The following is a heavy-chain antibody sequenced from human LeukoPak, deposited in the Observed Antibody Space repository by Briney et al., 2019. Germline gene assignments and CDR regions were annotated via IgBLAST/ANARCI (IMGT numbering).Heavy chain of an antibody. J-gene: IGHJ6*04. D-gene: IGHD3-10*02. CDR2: ISSSGSTI. V-gene: IGHV3-48*03. CDR3: AELGTTMIGGV. Sequence: GGSLRLSCAASGFTFSSYEMNWVRQAPGKGLEWVSYISSSGSTIYYADSVKGRFTIYRDNAKNSLYLQMNSLRAEDTAVYYCAELGTTMIGGVWGKGTTVTISS. CDR1: GFTFSSYE.